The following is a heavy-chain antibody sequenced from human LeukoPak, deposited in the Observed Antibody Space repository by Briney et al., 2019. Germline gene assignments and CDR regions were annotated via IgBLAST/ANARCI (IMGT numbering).Heavy chain of an antibody. J-gene: IGHJ4*02. Sequence: QSGGSLSLSCAASGFPFSSYAMSWVRQAPGKGLEWVSGISGSGSSTYYADSVKGRFTISRDNSENTLSLQMNSLRADDTAIYYCAKSCNSGNCYYNYWGQGTLVIVSS. CDR2: ISGSGSST. D-gene: IGHD2/OR15-2a*01. CDR1: GFPFSSYA. V-gene: IGHV3-23*01. CDR3: AKSCNSGNCYYNY.